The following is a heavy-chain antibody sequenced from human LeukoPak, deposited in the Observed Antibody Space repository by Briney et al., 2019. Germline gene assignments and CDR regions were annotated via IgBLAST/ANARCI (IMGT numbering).Heavy chain of an antibody. CDR3: ATATGSGWYWFDP. CDR2: FDPEDGET. D-gene: IGHD6-19*01. CDR1: GYTLTELS. Sequence: ASVKVSCKVSGYTLTELSMHWVRQAPGKGLEWMGGFDPEDGETIYAQKFQGRVTMTEDTSTDTAYMEQSSLRSEDTAVYYCATATGSGWYWFDPWGQGTLVTVSS. J-gene: IGHJ5*02. V-gene: IGHV1-24*01.